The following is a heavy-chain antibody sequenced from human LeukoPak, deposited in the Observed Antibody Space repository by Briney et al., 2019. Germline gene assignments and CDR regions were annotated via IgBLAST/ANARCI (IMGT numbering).Heavy chain of an antibody. Sequence: GGSLRLSCAASGFTFRSYWMSWVRQAPGRVLEWVAFISSSGGTMYYADSVRGRFTLSRDYAKSPLYLQMNSLRAEDTAVYYCARTEMSPFYYYGMDVWGQGTTVTVAS. CDR2: ISSSGGTM. J-gene: IGHJ6*02. V-gene: IGHV3-48*04. CDR3: ARTEMSPFYYYGMDV. CDR1: GFTFRSYW. D-gene: IGHD5-24*01.